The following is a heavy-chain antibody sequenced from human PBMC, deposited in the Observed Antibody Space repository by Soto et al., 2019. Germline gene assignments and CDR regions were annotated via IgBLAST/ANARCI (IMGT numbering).Heavy chain of an antibody. CDR1: GFTFSSYA. D-gene: IGHD6-19*01. J-gene: IGHJ6*02. Sequence: GSLRLSCAASGFTFSSYAMSWVRQAPGKGLEWVSAISGSGGSTYYADSVKGRFTISRDNSKNTLYLQMNSLRAEDTAVYYCAKGGAVAGRGGRNYYYYGMDVWGQGTTVTVS. CDR2: ISGSGGST. CDR3: AKGGAVAGRGGRNYYYYGMDV. V-gene: IGHV3-23*01.